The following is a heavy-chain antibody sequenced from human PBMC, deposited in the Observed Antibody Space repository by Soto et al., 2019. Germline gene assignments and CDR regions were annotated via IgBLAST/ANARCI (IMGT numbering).Heavy chain of an antibody. V-gene: IGHV5-51*01. CDR2: IYPGDSDT. D-gene: IGHD1-26*01. CDR3: ARPATNMAFDI. J-gene: IGHJ3*02. CDR1: GYSFTIYW. Sequence: GTSLDIYCKGSGYSFTIYWIGWVRQMPGKGLEWMGIIYPGDSDTRYSPSFQGQVTISADKSISTAYLQWSSLKASDTAMYYCARPATNMAFDIWGQGTMVTVSS.